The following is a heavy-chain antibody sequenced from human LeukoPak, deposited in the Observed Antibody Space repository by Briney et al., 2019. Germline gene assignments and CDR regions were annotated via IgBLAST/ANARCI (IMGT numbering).Heavy chain of an antibody. J-gene: IGHJ6*02. Sequence: SETLCLTCTVSGGSISSYYWSWIRQPPGKGLEWIGYIYYSGSTNYNPSLKSRVTISVDTSKNQFSLKLSSVTAADTAVYYCARNYYDSSGYYPPGMDVWGQGTTVTVSS. V-gene: IGHV4-59*08. CDR3: ARNYYDSSGYYPPGMDV. D-gene: IGHD3-22*01. CDR2: IYYSGST. CDR1: GGSISSYY.